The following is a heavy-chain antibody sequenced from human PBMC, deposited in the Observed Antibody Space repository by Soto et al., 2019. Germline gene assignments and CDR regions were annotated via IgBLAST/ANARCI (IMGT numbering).Heavy chain of an antibody. Sequence: QVQLVQSGAEVKKPGASVKVSCKASGYTFTSYDINWVRQATGQGLEWMGWMNPNSGNTVYAQKFQDRVTKPRNTSISTAYMELSSLGSEDTAVFYCAREHGVYALDYWGQGTLVTVSS. J-gene: IGHJ4*02. CDR2: MNPNSGNT. CDR3: AREHGVYALDY. CDR1: GYTFTSYD. D-gene: IGHD4-17*01. V-gene: IGHV1-8*01.